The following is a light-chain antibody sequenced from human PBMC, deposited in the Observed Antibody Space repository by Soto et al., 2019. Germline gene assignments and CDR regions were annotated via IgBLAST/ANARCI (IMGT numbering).Light chain of an antibody. V-gene: IGKV3-20*01. CDR1: QSVSSSY. CDR2: GAS. J-gene: IGKJ1*01. CDR3: QQYSSSRT. Sequence: EIVLTQSPGTLSLSPGERATLSCRASQSVSSSYLAWYQQKPGQAPRLLIYGASSRATGIPDRLSGSGSGTDFTLTITRLEPEDFAVYYCQQYSSSRTFGQGTKVDIK.